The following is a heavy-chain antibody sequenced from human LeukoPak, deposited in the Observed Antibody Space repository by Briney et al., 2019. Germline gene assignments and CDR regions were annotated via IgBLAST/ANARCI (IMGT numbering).Heavy chain of an antibody. D-gene: IGHD1-26*01. J-gene: IGHJ4*02. Sequence: ASVNVSCKVSGYTLTELSMHWVRQAPGKGLEWMGGFDPEDGETIYAQKFQGRVTMTEDTSTDTAYMELSSLRSEDTAVYYCATVQVPVGARIWGAFDYWGQGTLVTVSS. CDR3: ATVQVPVGARIWGAFDY. CDR2: FDPEDGET. V-gene: IGHV1-24*01. CDR1: GYTLTELS.